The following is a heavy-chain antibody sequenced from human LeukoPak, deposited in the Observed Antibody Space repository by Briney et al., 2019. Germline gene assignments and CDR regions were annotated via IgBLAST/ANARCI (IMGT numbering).Heavy chain of an antibody. CDR3: AKVQQFGEDY. CDR1: GFIFSSYA. D-gene: IGHD3-10*01. CDR2: ISGSGGST. J-gene: IGHJ4*02. Sequence: GGSLRLSCAASGFIFSSYAMRWVRQAPGKGLEWVSAISGSGGSTYYADSVKGRFTISRDNSKDTLYLQMNSLRAEDTAVYYCAKVQQFGEDYWGQGTLVTVSS. V-gene: IGHV3-23*01.